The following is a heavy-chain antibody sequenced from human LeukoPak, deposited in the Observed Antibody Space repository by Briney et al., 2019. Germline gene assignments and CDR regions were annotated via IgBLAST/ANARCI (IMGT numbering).Heavy chain of an antibody. J-gene: IGHJ4*02. CDR1: GFTFSTYW. CDR2: INTDGTTT. V-gene: IGHV3-74*01. Sequence: GGSLRLSCAASGFTFSTYWMHWVRQAPGKGLVWVPRINTDGTTTNYADSVKGRFTISRDNAKNTLYLQMNSLRAEDTAVYYCVKDRTGTYTLDYWGQGTLVTVSS. D-gene: IGHD3-10*01. CDR3: VKDRTGTYTLDY.